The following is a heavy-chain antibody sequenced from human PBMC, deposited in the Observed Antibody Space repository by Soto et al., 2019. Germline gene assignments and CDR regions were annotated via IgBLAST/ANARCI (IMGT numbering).Heavy chain of an antibody. V-gene: IGHV4-59*12. CDR3: ARTPLL. J-gene: IGHJ4*02. Sequence: SETLSLTCTVSGGSISRYYWSWIRQPPGKGLEWIGYMYNTGSTIYNPSLESRVTISVDTSKNQFSLKLNSVTAADTAVYYCARTPLLWGQGTLVTGSS. CDR2: MYNTGST. CDR1: GGSISRYY. D-gene: IGHD1-26*01.